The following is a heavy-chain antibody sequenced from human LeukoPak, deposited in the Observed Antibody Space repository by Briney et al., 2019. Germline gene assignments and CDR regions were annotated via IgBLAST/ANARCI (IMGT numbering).Heavy chain of an antibody. CDR3: AREDGDYVFDY. Sequence: GXXLRLSCAASGFTYSSYSMNWVRQAPGKGLEWVSSISSSSSYIYYADSVKGRFTISRDNAKNSLYLQMNSLRAEDTAVYYCAREDGDYVFDYWGQGTLVTVSS. V-gene: IGHV3-21*01. J-gene: IGHJ4*02. CDR2: ISSSSSYI. CDR1: GFTYSSYS. D-gene: IGHD4-17*01.